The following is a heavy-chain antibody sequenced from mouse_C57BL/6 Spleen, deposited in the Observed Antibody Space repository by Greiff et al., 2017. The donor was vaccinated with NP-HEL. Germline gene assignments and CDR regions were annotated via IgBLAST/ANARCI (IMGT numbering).Heavy chain of an antibody. D-gene: IGHD1-1*01. J-gene: IGHJ2*01. Sequence: DVKLVESGGGLVKPGGSLKLSCAASGFTFSSYAMSWVRQTPEKRLEWVATISDGGSYTYYPDNVKGRFTISRDNAKNNLYLQMSHLKSEDTAMYYCARGQTYGSSYYFDYWGQGTTLTVSS. CDR3: ARGQTYGSSYYFDY. V-gene: IGHV5-4*03. CDR1: GFTFSSYA. CDR2: ISDGGSYT.